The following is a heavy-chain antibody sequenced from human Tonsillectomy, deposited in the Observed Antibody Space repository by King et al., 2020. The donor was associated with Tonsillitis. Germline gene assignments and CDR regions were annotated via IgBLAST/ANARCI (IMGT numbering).Heavy chain of an antibody. CDR2: IKHDESEK. CDR3: ARAVLLWFGELWFDN. CDR1: GFTFSSYW. D-gene: IGHD3-10*01. J-gene: IGHJ4*02. Sequence: EVQLVESGGGLVQPGGSLRLSCAASGFTFSSYWMSWVRQAPGKGLEWVANIKHDESEKYYVDSVKGRFTISRDNARNSLYLQMNSLRAEDTAVYYCARAVLLWFGELWFDNWGQGTLVTVSS. V-gene: IGHV3-7*03.